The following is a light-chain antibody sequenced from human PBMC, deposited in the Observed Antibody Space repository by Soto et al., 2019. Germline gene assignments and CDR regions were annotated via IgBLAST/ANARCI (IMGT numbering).Light chain of an antibody. CDR2: ADS. CDR3: QQSYSTPLT. J-gene: IGKJ3*01. V-gene: IGKV1-39*01. Sequence: DIPMTQSPSSLSASVGDRVTITCRASQSISSYLNWYQQKPGKAPKLLSYADSSLQSGVPSRFSGSGSGTDFTLTISSLQPEDFATYYCQQSYSTPLTFGPGTKVDI. CDR1: QSISSY.